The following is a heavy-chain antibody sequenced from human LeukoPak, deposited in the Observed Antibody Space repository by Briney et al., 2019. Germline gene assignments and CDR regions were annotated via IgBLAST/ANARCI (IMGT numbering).Heavy chain of an antibody. V-gene: IGHV4-38-2*02. Sequence: PSETLSLTCTVSGYSISSGYYWGWIRQPPGKGLEWIGSIYHSGSTYYNPSLESRISISVDTSKNQFSLKLNSVTAADTAVYYCARDGGGRIAVAGLWYDWGQGPLVTVSS. D-gene: IGHD6-19*01. CDR1: GYSISSGYY. J-gene: IGHJ4*02. CDR2: IYHSGST. CDR3: ARDGGGRIAVAGLWYD.